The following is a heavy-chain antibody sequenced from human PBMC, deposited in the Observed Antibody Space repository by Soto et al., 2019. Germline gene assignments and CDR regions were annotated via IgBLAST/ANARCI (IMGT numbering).Heavy chain of an antibody. J-gene: IGHJ5*02. Sequence: PSETLSLTCAVSGGSISSSNWWNWVRQPPGKGLEWIGEIYHSGSTNYNPSLKSRVTISVDKSKNQFSLKLGSVTAADTAVYYCARATTVTNWFDPWGQGTLVTVSS. CDR3: ARATTVTNWFDP. D-gene: IGHD4-17*01. CDR2: IYHSGST. CDR1: GGSISSSNW. V-gene: IGHV4-4*02.